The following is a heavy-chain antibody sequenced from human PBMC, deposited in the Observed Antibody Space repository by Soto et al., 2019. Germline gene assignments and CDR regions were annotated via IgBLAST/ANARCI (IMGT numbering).Heavy chain of an antibody. Sequence: SETLSLTCTVSGGSVSSGSYYGSWIRQPPGKGLEWIGYIYYSGSTNYNPSLKSRVTISVDTSKNQFSLKLSSVTAADTAVYYCASVTRTCISTSCYRYYYGMDVWGQGTTVTVSS. D-gene: IGHD2-2*02. V-gene: IGHV4-61*01. CDR3: ASVTRTCISTSCYRYYYGMDV. CDR2: IYYSGST. CDR1: GGSVSSGSYY. J-gene: IGHJ6*02.